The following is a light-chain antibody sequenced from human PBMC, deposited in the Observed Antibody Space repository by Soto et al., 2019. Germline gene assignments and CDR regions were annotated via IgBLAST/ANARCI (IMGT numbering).Light chain of an antibody. V-gene: IGKV3-15*01. J-gene: IGKJ5*01. Sequence: EIVMTQSPATLSVSPGERHTLFCRASQSFGSRLAWYQQKRCQAPRLLIHGASSRATGIPDRFTASGSGTEFALTISSLQSEDFAVYYCHQYETWPLTFGQGTRLEIK. CDR3: HQYETWPLT. CDR1: QSFGSR. CDR2: GAS.